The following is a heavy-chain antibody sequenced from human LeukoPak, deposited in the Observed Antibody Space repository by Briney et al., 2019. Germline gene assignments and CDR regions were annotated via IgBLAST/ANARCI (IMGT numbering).Heavy chain of an antibody. D-gene: IGHD2-2*01. CDR2: IKSKTDGGTT. Sequence: GGSLRLSCAASGFTFSSYAMSWVRQAPGKGLEWVGRIKSKTDGGTTDYAAPVKGRFTISRDDSKNTLYLQMNSLKTEDTAVYYCTTDKGCSSTSCYGGYNWFDPWGQGTLVTVSS. V-gene: IGHV3-15*01. J-gene: IGHJ5*02. CDR3: TTDKGCSSTSCYGGYNWFDP. CDR1: GFTFSSYA.